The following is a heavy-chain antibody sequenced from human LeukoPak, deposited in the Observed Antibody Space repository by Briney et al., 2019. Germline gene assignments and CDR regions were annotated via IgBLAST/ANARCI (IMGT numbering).Heavy chain of an antibody. CDR3: ARAQSSGWTDAFDI. CDR2: INEDGSVK. V-gene: IGHV3-7*01. CDR1: EFTFGDFA. Sequence: GGSLRLSCTASEFTFGDFAISWVRQAPGKGLEWLTNINEDGSVKHYVDSVKGRFTISRDNAKRSLYLQMNSLRAEDTAVYYCARAQSSGWTDAFDIWGQGTMVTVSS. J-gene: IGHJ3*02. D-gene: IGHD6-19*01.